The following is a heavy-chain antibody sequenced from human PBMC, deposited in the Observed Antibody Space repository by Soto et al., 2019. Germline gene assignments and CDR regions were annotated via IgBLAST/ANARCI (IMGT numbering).Heavy chain of an antibody. V-gene: IGHV3-15*07. D-gene: IGHD3-3*01. CDR3: TTDSPYYDFWSGYRQAYYYYGMDV. CDR2: IKSKTDGGTT. J-gene: IGHJ6*02. Sequence: GGSLRLSCAASGFTFSSYSMNWVRQAPGKGLEWVGRIKSKTDGGTTDYAAPVKGRFTISRDDSKNTLYLLMNSLKTEDTAVYYCTTDSPYYDFWSGYRQAYYYYGMDVWGQGTTVTVSS. CDR1: GFTFSSYS.